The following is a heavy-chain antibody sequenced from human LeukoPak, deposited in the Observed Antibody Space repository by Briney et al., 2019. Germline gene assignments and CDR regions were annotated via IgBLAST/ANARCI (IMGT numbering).Heavy chain of an antibody. CDR3: ARGRIVVVVAATGYQRRYYFDY. CDR2: INHSGST. V-gene: IGHV4-34*01. D-gene: IGHD2-15*01. J-gene: IGHJ4*02. Sequence: PSETLSLTCAVYGGSFSGYYWSWIRQPPGKGLEWIGEINHSGSTNYNPSLKSRVTISVDTSKNQSSLKLSSVTAADTAVYYCARGRIVVVVAATGYQRRYYFDYWGQGTLVTVSS. CDR1: GGSFSGYY.